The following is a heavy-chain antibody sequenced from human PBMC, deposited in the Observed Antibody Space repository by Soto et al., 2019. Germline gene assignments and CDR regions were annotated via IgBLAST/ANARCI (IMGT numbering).Heavy chain of an antibody. CDR1: VFTLGDYA. CDR2: IRSKAYGGTT. J-gene: IGHJ4*02. D-gene: IGHD4-17*01. CDR3: TRAGGDYGDYYFDY. V-gene: IGHV3-49*04. Sequence: GSLRLYCTATVFTLGDYAMSWVRQAPGKGLEWVGFIRSKAYGGTTEYAASVKGRFSISRDDSKSIAYLQMNSLQTEDTAVYYCTRAGGDYGDYYFDYWGQGTLVTVSS.